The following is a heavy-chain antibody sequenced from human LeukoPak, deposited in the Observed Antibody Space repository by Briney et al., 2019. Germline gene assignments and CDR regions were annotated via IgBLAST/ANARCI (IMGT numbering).Heavy chain of an antibody. CDR1: GYTFTGYY. Sequence: ASVKVSCKASGYTFTGYYMHWVRQAPGQGLEWMGWINPNSGGTNYAQKFQGRVTMTRDTSISTAYMELSRLRSDDTAVYYCARQGNWVTKYFDYWGQGTLVTVSS. D-gene: IGHD4-17*01. CDR2: INPNSGGT. CDR3: ARQGNWVTKYFDY. V-gene: IGHV1-2*02. J-gene: IGHJ4*02.